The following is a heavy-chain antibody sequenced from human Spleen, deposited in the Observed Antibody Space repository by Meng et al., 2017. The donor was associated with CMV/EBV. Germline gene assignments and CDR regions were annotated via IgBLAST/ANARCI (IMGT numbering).Heavy chain of an antibody. CDR2: INSDGSST. CDR1: GFTFSSYA. D-gene: IGHD3-10*01. CDR3: ARDGALWFGEFNFDY. V-gene: IGHV3-74*01. J-gene: IGHJ4*02. Sequence: GESLKISCAASGFTFSSYAMSWVRQAPGKGLVWVSRINSDGSSTSYADSVKGRFTISRDNAKNTLYLQMNSLRAEDTAVYYCARDGALWFGEFNFDYWGQGTLVTVSS.